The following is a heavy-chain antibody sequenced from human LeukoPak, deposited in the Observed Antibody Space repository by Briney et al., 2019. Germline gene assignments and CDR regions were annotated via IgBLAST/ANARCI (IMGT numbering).Heavy chain of an antibody. CDR3: AKGGAGSGYFDY. D-gene: IGHD3-22*01. J-gene: IGHJ4*02. V-gene: IGHV3-23*01. CDR1: GFTFSSYG. CDR2: ISGSGGST. Sequence: GGTLRLSCAASGFTFSSYGMSWVRQAPGKGLEWASAISGSGGSTYYADSVKGRFTISRDNSKNTLYLQMNSLRAEDTAVYYCAKGGAGSGYFDYWGQGTLVTVSS.